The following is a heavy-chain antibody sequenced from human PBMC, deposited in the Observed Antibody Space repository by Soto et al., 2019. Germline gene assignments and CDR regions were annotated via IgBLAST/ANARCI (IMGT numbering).Heavy chain of an antibody. V-gene: IGHV1-69*06. CDR2: IIPIFGTA. CDR3: ARTPMVRGVIITYFDY. J-gene: IGHJ4*02. D-gene: IGHD3-10*01. CDR1: GGTFSSYA. Sequence: SVKVSCKASGGTFSSYAISWVRQAPGQGLEWMGGIIPIFGTADYAQKFQGKVTITADKSTSTAYMELSSLRSEDTAVYYCARTPMVRGVIITYFDYWGQGTLVTVSS.